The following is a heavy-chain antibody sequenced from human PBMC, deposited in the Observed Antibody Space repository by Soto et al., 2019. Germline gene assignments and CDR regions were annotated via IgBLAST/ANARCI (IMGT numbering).Heavy chain of an antibody. CDR2: IDPTVSYT. V-gene: IGHV5-10-1*01. CDR3: ARHYSRESAFDI. CDR1: GYSFTIHW. J-gene: IGHJ3*02. Sequence: GESLTISCKGSGYSFTIHWITWVRQMPGKGLESMGMIDPTVSYTNYNPSFRGHVTISLDKSISTAYLQWSSLKASDTAMYYCARHYSRESAFDIWGLGTMVTVSS. D-gene: IGHD4-4*01.